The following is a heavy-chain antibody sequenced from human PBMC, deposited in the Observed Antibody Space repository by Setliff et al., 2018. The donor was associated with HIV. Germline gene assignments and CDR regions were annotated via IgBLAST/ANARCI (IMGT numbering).Heavy chain of an antibody. D-gene: IGHD2-2*03. Sequence: LRLSCATSGFSLRTYGLHWVRQALGKGLEWVSFISSTSEYIHYADSVKGRFTISSDNSKNTLYLQMNSLRAEDTAVYYCAKDLDIVVVPAAPDAFDIWGQGTMVTVSS. CDR2: ISSTSEYI. V-gene: IGHV3-21*04. J-gene: IGHJ3*02. CDR1: GFSLRTYG. CDR3: AKDLDIVVVPAAPDAFDI.